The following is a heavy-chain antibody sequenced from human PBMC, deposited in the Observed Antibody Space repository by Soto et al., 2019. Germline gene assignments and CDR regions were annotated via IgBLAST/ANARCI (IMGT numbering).Heavy chain of an antibody. CDR1: GLTFSSYW. CDR2: IRQDGGQI. J-gene: IGHJ5*02. Sequence: EVQLVESGGGLVLPGGSLRLSCAASGLTFSSYWMTWVRQAPGKGLEWVANIRQDGGQIDYVDSVKGRFTISRDNAKNSLYLQMNSLRAEDTAVYYCARWTVSANNWFDPWGQGTLVTVSS. V-gene: IGHV3-7*05. CDR3: ARWTVSANNWFDP. D-gene: IGHD2-8*01.